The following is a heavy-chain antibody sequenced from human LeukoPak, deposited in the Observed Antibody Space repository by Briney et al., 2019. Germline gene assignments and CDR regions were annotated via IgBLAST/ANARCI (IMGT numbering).Heavy chain of an antibody. CDR3: AKGLWAAPHTFDI. CDR1: GFTFSSYW. J-gene: IGHJ3*02. D-gene: IGHD6-13*01. Sequence: GGSLRLSCAASGFTFSSYWMSWVRQAPGKGLEWVSALNAGGDATYYADSVKGRFTISRDNSKNTLYLQMNSLSAEDTALYYCAKGLWAAPHTFDIWGQGTMVTVSS. CDR2: LNAGGDAT. V-gene: IGHV3-23*01.